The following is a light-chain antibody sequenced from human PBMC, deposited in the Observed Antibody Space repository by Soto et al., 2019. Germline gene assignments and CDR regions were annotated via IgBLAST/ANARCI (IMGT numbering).Light chain of an antibody. CDR3: QQYDNWPPLT. Sequence: EIVMTQSPATLSVSPGERATLSCRASQSVTSNLAWYQQKHGQAPRPLIYGASTRATGIADRFSGSGSGTEFTLTISSLQSEDFAVYYCQQYDNWPPLTFGQGTKVEIK. CDR1: QSVTSN. V-gene: IGKV3-15*01. CDR2: GAS. J-gene: IGKJ1*01.